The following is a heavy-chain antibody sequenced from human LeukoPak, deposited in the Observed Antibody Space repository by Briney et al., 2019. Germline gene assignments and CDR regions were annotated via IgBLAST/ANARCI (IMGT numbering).Heavy chain of an antibody. J-gene: IGHJ4*02. V-gene: IGHV1-46*01. CDR2: INPSGGST. CDR1: GYTFTNYY. D-gene: IGHD3-22*01. CDR3: ARDVAYYDSSGYYHYDY. Sequence: ASVKVSCKASGYTFTNYYMHWVRQAPGQGLEWMGIINPSGGSTTYAQNFRGRVTMTRDTSTSAVYMELSSLRSDDTAVYYCARDVAYYDSSGYYHYDYWGQGTLVTVSS.